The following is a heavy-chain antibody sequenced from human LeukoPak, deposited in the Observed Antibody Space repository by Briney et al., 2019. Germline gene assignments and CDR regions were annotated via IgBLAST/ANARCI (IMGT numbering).Heavy chain of an antibody. CDR2: INPNSGGT. CDR1: GYTFTGYY. Sequence: SVKVSCKASGYTFTGYYVNWVRQAPGQGLEWMGRINPNSGGTKYAQKFQGRVTMTRDTSIGTAYMELSRLRSDDTAVYYCAREDSNPKYYYYYGMDVWGQGTTVTVSS. J-gene: IGHJ6*02. D-gene: IGHD4-11*01. V-gene: IGHV1-2*06. CDR3: AREDSNPKYYYYYGMDV.